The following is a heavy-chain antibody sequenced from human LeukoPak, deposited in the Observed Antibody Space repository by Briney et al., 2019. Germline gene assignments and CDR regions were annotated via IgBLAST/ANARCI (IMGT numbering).Heavy chain of an antibody. CDR2: ISYDGSNA. J-gene: IGHJ4*02. CDR1: GFPFSNYG. D-gene: IGHD2-2*01. V-gene: IGHV3-30*03. CDR3: ARETTHCSTSCYLETPYFDY. Sequence: GGSLRLSCAASGFPFSNYGMHWVRQAPGKGLEWVAEISYDGSNAYYADSVKGRFTISRDNSKTTLYLQMNSLRAEDTAVYYCARETTHCSTSCYLETPYFDYWGQGTLVTVSS.